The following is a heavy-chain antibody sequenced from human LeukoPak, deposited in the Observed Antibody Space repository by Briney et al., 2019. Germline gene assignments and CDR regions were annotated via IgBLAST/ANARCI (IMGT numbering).Heavy chain of an antibody. CDR1: GYTFTSYG. D-gene: IGHD3-22*01. J-gene: IGHJ4*02. V-gene: IGHV1-18*01. CDR3: ARDVAEYYDSSGYVH. CDR2: ISAYNGNT. Sequence: ASVKVSCKASGYTFTSYGISWVRQAPGQGLEWMGWISAYNGNTNYAQKLQGRVTMTTDTSTSTAYMELRSLRSDDTAVYYCARDVAEYYDSSGYVHWGQGTLVTVSS.